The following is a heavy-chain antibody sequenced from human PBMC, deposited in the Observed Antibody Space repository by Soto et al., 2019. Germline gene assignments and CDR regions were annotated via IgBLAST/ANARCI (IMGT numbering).Heavy chain of an antibody. Sequence: PSETLSLTCTVSGGSISSSSYYWGWIRQPPGKGLEWIGSIYYSGSTCYNPYLKSRVTISVDTSKNQFSLKLSSVTAADTAVYYCARHVRDYDFWSGYSPDYYYYMDVWGKGTTVTVSS. CDR1: GGSISSSSYY. CDR2: IYYSGST. V-gene: IGHV4-39*01. D-gene: IGHD3-3*01. J-gene: IGHJ6*03. CDR3: ARHVRDYDFWSGYSPDYYYYMDV.